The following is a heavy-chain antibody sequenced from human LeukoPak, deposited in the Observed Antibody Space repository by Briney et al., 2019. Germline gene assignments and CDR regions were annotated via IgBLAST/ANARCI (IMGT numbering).Heavy chain of an antibody. CDR2: IIPIFGTA. V-gene: IGHV1-69*05. D-gene: IGHD6-13*01. J-gene: IGHJ6*03. CDR1: GGTFSSYA. Sequence: SVKVSCKASGGTFSSYAISWVRQAPGQGLEWMGGIIPIFGTANYAQKFQGRVTITTDESTSTAYVELSSLRSEDTAMYYCARARTGYPYYYYMDVWGKGTTVTVSS. CDR3: ARARTGYPYYYYMDV.